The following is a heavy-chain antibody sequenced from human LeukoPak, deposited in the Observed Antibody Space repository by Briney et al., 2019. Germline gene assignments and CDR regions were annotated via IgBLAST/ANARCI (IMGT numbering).Heavy chain of an antibody. Sequence: PSETLSLTCTVSGDSISSSSYYWGWIRQPPGKGLEWIGSIYYSGSTYYNPSLKSRVTISVDTSKNQFSLKLSSVTAADTAVYYCARHRSARAAAGTGTRLCYYGMDVWGQGTTVTVSS. CDR2: IYYSGST. CDR3: ARHRSARAAAGTGTRLCYYGMDV. V-gene: IGHV4-39*01. J-gene: IGHJ6*02. D-gene: IGHD6-13*01. CDR1: GDSISSSSYY.